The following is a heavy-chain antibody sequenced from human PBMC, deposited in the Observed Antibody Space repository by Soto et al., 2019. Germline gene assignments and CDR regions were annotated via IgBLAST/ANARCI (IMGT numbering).Heavy chain of an antibody. J-gene: IGHJ4*02. Sequence: PSETLSLTCAVYGGSFSGYYWTWIRQPPGTGLEWIGEINHSGSTNYNPSLKSRVTISVDTSKNQFSLKLTSVTAADTAVYYCAREKITGTFDSCGKGTLVTV. V-gene: IGHV4-34*01. CDR2: INHSGST. CDR3: AREKITGTFDS. CDR1: GGSFSGYY. D-gene: IGHD2-8*02.